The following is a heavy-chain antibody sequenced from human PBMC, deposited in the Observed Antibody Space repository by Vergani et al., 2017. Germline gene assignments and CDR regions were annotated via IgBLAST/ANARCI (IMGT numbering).Heavy chain of an antibody. CDR1: GYSFTSYW. CDR3: ASRLGYCSGGSCQWPFDY. CDR2: IYPGDSDT. J-gene: IGHJ4*02. V-gene: IGHV5-51*01. Sequence: EVQLVQSGAEVKKPGESLTISCKGSGYSFTSYWIGWVRQMPGKGLEWMGIIYPGDSDTRYSPSFQGQVTISADKSISTAYLQWSSLKASDTAMYYCASRLGYCSGGSCQWPFDYWGQGTLVTVSS. D-gene: IGHD2-15*01.